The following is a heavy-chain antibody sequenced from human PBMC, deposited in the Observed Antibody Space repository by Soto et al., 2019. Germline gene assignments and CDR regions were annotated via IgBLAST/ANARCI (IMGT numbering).Heavy chain of an antibody. J-gene: IGHJ4*02. V-gene: IGHV3-48*02. D-gene: IGHD1-26*01. Sequence: EVQLVESGGGLVQPGGPLRLSCASSGFTFSSYSMNWVRQAPGKGLEWISYITTTGSSIYYADSVKGRFTVSRDNAQNALSLHMNRLTDEDTAVYYCTRALSGRYSPDYWGQGTLVTVSS. CDR3: TRALSGRYSPDY. CDR1: GFTFSSYS. CDR2: ITTTGSSI.